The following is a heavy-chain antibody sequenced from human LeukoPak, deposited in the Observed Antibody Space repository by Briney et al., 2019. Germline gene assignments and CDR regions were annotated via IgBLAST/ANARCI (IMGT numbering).Heavy chain of an antibody. CDR1: GFTFAIHA. D-gene: IGHD3-10*01. Sequence: GGSLRLSCAASGFTFAIHAMTWVRQAPGKGLEWVSGISGDGGSTHYAESVKGQFTISRDNSQNTLFLQMSSLRADDTAVYYCAKDYYGSGTYGYFDSWGQGTLVTVSS. CDR2: ISGDGGST. V-gene: IGHV3-23*01. J-gene: IGHJ4*02. CDR3: AKDYYGSGTYGYFDS.